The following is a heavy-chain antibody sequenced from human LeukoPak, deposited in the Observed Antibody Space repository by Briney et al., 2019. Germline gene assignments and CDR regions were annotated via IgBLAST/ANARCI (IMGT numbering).Heavy chain of an antibody. CDR3: ARHPSYTSGWPLDY. CDR1: GYSSTNSW. Sequence: GESLKISCKGSGYSSTNSWIGWVRQVPGKGLEWVGIIYLGDSDTRYSPSFQGQVTISADKSITTAYLQWSSLKASDTAIYYCARHPSYTSGWPLDYWGQGTLVTVSS. CDR2: IYLGDSDT. D-gene: IGHD6-19*01. J-gene: IGHJ4*02. V-gene: IGHV5-51*01.